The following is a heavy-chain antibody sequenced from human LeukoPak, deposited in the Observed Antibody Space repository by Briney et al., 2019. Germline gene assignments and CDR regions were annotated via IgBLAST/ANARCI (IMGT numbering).Heavy chain of an antibody. CDR3: AKWGPPPPGGYFDY. D-gene: IGHD3-16*01. CDR1: GFTFSSYG. CDR2: IRYDGSNK. V-gene: IGHV3-30*02. J-gene: IGHJ4*02. Sequence: PGGSLRLSCAASGFTFSSYGMHWVRQAPGKGLEWVAFIRYDGSNKYYADSVKGRFTISRDNSKNTLYLQMNSLRAEDTAVYYCAKWGPPPPGGYFDYWGQGTLVTVSS.